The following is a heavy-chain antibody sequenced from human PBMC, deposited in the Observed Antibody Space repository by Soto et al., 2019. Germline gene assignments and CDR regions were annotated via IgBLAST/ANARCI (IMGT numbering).Heavy chain of an antibody. J-gene: IGHJ4*02. CDR1: GFTFSSYA. V-gene: IGHV3-30-3*01. D-gene: IGHD3-9*01. Sequence: QVQLVESGGGVVQPGRSLRLSCAASGFTFSSYAMHWVRQAPGKGLEWVAAVSYDGNTKYYADSVQGRVTIFRDNSKNTLYLQMNSLGAEDRALSYCAREVRYFDWGQGTLVTVSS. CDR3: AREVRYFD. CDR2: VSYDGNTK.